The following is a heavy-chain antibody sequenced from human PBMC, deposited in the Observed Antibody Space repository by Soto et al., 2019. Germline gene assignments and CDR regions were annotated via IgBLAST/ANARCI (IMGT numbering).Heavy chain of an antibody. CDR1: GYSFTSYW. CDR3: ARHESQYSSPYYYDMDV. Sequence: PGESLKISCKGSGYSFTSYWISWVRQMPGKGLEWMGRIDPSDSYTNYSPSFQGHVTISADKSISTAYLQWSSLKASDTAMYYCARHESQYSSPYYYDMDVWGQGTTVTVSS. CDR2: IDPSDSYT. J-gene: IGHJ6*02. D-gene: IGHD6-6*01. V-gene: IGHV5-10-1*01.